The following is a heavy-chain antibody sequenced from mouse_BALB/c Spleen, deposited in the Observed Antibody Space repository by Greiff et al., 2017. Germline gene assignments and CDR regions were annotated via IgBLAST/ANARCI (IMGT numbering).Heavy chain of an antibody. J-gene: IGHJ2*01. D-gene: IGHD4-1*01. V-gene: IGHV3-2*02. Sequence: VQLKESGPGLVKPSQSLSLTCTVTGYSITSDYAWNWIRQFPGNKLEWMGYISYSGSTSYNPSLKSRISITRDTSKNQFFLQLNSVTTEDTATYYCARRETVFDYWGQGTTLTVSS. CDR3: ARRETVFDY. CDR2: ISYSGST. CDR1: GYSITSDYA.